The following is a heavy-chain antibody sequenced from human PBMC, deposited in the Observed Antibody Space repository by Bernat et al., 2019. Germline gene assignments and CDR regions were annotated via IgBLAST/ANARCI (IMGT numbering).Heavy chain of an antibody. D-gene: IGHD2-15*01. J-gene: IGHJ4*02. CDR2: IYYSGST. CDR3: ARHGSLKVVAVN. Sequence: QLQLQESGPGLVKPSETLSLTCTVSGGSISSGSYYWGWIRQPPGKGLEWIGSIYYSGSTNYNPSFKSQGTISIDTSKNQFSLKLSSVTAADTAVYYCARHGSLKVVAVNWGQGTLVTVSS. V-gene: IGHV4-39*01. CDR1: GGSISSGSYY.